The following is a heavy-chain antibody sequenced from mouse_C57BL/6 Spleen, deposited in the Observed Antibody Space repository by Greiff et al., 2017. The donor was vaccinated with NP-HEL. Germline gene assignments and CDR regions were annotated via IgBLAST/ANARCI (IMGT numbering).Heavy chain of an antibody. CDR3: ARGEGDYFDY. Sequence: ESGPGLVKPSQSLSLTCSVTGYSITSGYYWNWIRQFPGNKLEWMGYISYDGSNNYNPSLKNRISITRDTSKNQFFLKLNSVTPEDTATYYCARGEGDYFDYWGQGTTLTVSS. CDR1: GYSITSGYY. V-gene: IGHV3-6*01. J-gene: IGHJ2*01. CDR2: ISYDGSN.